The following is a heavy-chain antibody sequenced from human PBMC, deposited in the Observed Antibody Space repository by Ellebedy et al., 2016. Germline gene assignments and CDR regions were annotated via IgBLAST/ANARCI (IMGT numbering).Heavy chain of an antibody. J-gene: IGHJ4*02. CDR3: ARGARGSGSYPLDY. V-gene: IGHV4-39*07. CDR2: IYYSGST. D-gene: IGHD3-10*01. CDR1: GGSISSSSYY. Sequence: SETLSLXCTVSGGSISSSSYYWGWIRQPPGKGLEWIGSIYYSGSTYYNPSLKSRVTMSVDTSKNQFSLKLSSVTAADTAVYYCARGARGSGSYPLDYWGQGTLVTVSS.